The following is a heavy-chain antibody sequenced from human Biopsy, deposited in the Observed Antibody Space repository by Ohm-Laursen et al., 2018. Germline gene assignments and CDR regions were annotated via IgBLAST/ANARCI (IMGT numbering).Heavy chain of an antibody. V-gene: IGHV4-59*07. CDR1: GDSIARYY. D-gene: IGHD1-20*01. CDR2: IYYSGRP. J-gene: IGHJ6*02. CDR3: ARVDRYNFDHYIMDA. Sequence: SDTLSLTCTVSGDSIARYYWTWIRQSPGKELEWIAYIYYSGRPNYNPSLKGRVVISVDRSRNQFFLKLTSATAADTAIYYCARVDRYNFDHYIMDAWGRGTTVTVSS.